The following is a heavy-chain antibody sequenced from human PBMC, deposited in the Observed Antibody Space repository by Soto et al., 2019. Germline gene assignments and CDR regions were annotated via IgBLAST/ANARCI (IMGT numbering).Heavy chain of an antibody. Sequence: QVQLQESGPGLVKPSQTLSLTCTVSGGSISSGGYYWNWIRQHPGKGLEWIGYIYYSGSTYYNPSLRSRVTISVDTSENQFSLKLSSVTAADTAVYFCARGYCQSGYSSSWVFDYWGQGTLVNVSS. V-gene: IGHV4-31*03. CDR2: IYYSGST. CDR3: ARGYCQSGYSSSWVFDY. D-gene: IGHD6-13*01. J-gene: IGHJ4*02. CDR1: GGSISSGGYY.